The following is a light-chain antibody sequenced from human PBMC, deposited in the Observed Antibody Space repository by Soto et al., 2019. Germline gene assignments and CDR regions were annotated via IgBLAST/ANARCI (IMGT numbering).Light chain of an antibody. CDR3: HPCGGSLP. V-gene: IGKV3-20*01. CDR1: QSIGSSN. J-gene: IGKJ1*01. CDR2: GAS. Sequence: EIVLTQSPGTLSLSPGERATLSCRARQSIGSSNLVWYQQKPGQPPRLLIYGASSRATGTPDRFSGSGSGTDLTLTIRSLEAEEFAVYFRHPCGGSLPFGQGTKVETK.